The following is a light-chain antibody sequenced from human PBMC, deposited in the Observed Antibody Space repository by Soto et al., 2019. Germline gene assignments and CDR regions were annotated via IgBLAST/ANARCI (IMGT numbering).Light chain of an antibody. CDR3: QQSDSIPIT. CDR2: ATS. Sequence: EIQMTQSPSSLSASVGGRVTIPCRASQTISRNLNWYQQKPGTAPKLLIYATSTLQVGVPSRFSGSGSGTDFTLAISNLQPEDFATYYCQQSDSIPITFGQGTRLEI. J-gene: IGKJ5*01. CDR1: QTISRN. V-gene: IGKV1-39*01.